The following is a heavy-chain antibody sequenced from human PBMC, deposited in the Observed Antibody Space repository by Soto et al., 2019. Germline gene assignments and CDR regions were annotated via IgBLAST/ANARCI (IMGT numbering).Heavy chain of an antibody. J-gene: IGHJ3*02. CDR3: ARDDELGDDI. Sequence: SVKVSCKASVSTSSTYTITCVRQAPGQGLEWMGRIIPILGIANYAQKFQGRVTITADKSTSTAYMELSSLRSEDTAVYYCARDDELGDDIWGQGTMVTVSS. V-gene: IGHV1-69*04. CDR2: IIPILGIA. CDR1: VSTSSTYT. D-gene: IGHD1-7*01.